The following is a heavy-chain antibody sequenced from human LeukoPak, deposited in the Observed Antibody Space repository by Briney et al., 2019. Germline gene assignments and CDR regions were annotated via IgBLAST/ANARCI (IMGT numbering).Heavy chain of an antibody. CDR1: GFTFSSYA. V-gene: IGHV3-9*01. D-gene: IGHD5-12*01. CDR3: ARRSGYSGYGPFDY. CDR2: ISWNSGSI. J-gene: IGHJ4*02. Sequence: GGSLRLSCAASGFTFSSYAMSWVRQAPGKGLEWVSGISWNSGSIGYADSVKGRFTISRDNAKNSLYLQMNSLRAEDTALYYCARRSGYSGYGPFDYWGQGTLVTVSS.